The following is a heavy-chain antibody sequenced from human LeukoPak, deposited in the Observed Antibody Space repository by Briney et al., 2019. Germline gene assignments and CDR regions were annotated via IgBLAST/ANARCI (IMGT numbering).Heavy chain of an antibody. J-gene: IGHJ4*02. Sequence: GGSLRLSCAGSGFIFNNYAMHWVRQPPGKGLEWVSGISWNSGSIDYADSVKGRFTISRDNAKNSLYLQMNSLRVEGTAFYYCAKDNRRHYTSGPNPDSLRWGQGALVTVSS. V-gene: IGHV3-9*01. CDR1: GFIFNNYA. D-gene: IGHD6-19*01. CDR3: AKDNRRHYTSGPNPDSLR. CDR2: ISWNSGSI.